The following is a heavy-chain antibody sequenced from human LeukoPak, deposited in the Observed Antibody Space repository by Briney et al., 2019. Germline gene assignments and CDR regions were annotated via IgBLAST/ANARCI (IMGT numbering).Heavy chain of an antibody. V-gene: IGHV3-48*04. J-gene: IGHJ4*02. CDR3: ARDLRITMVRGVPGY. CDR1: GFHFQNYS. Sequence: GGAPRLPCAAPGFHFQNYSLNLVRPAPGEGLGGGSFLSSSSSTIYYADSVKGRFTISRDNAKNSLYLQMNSLRAEDTAVYYCARDLRITMVRGVPGYWGQGTLVTVSS. CDR2: LSSSSSTI. D-gene: IGHD3-10*01.